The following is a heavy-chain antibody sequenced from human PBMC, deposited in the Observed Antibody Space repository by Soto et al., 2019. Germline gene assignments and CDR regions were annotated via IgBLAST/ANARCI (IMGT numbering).Heavy chain of an antibody. CDR2: IIPIFGTA. J-gene: IGHJ6*02. Sequence: QVQLVQSGAEVKKPGSSVKVSCKASGGTFSSYAISWVRQAPGQGLEWMGGIIPIFGTANYAQKFQGRVTITADESTSTAYMELSSVRSEDTAVYYCAREPSIASSRQYYYYGMDVWGQGTTVTVSS. D-gene: IGHD6-6*01. CDR3: AREPSIASSRQYYYYGMDV. V-gene: IGHV1-69*01. CDR1: GGTFSSYA.